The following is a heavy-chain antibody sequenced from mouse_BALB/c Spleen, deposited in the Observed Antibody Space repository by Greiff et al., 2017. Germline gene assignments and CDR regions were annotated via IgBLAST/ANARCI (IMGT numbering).Heavy chain of an antibody. V-gene: IGHV1S81*02. J-gene: IGHJ4*01. CDR1: GYTFTSYY. Sequence: QVQLQQSGAELVKPGASVKLSCKASGYTFTSYYMYWVKQRPGQGLEWIGEINPSNGGTNFNEKFKSKATLTVDKSSSTAYMQLSSLTSEDSAVYYCTRGEWYDAMDYWGQGTSVTVSS. CDR2: INPSNGGT. CDR3: TRGEWYDAMDY.